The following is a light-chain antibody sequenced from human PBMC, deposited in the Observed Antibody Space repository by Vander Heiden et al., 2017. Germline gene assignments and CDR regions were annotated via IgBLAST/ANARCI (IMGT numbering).Light chain of an antibody. CDR3: QQEGSSYIT. Sequence: EIVLTQSPGTLSLSPGERATLSCRASQSVSSSYLAWYQQKPGQAPRLLIYGASSSATGIPDRFSGSGSGTDFTLTISRLEPEDFAVYYCQQEGSSYITFGHGTKVDIK. CDR1: QSVSSSY. J-gene: IGKJ3*01. CDR2: GAS. V-gene: IGKV3-20*01.